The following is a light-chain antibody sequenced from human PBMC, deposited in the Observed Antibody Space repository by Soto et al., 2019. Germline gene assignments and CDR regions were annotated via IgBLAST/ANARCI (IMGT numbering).Light chain of an antibody. V-gene: IGKV3-15*01. Sequence: EIVMTQSPATLSVAPGERATLSCRASQSVSNNLAWYQQKPGQAPRLLIYGASTRATGIQARFSGSGSGTEFTITISSLQSEDFAVYYCQQYNNWLPYTFGQGTKLEIK. CDR1: QSVSNN. CDR2: GAS. CDR3: QQYNNWLPYT. J-gene: IGKJ2*01.